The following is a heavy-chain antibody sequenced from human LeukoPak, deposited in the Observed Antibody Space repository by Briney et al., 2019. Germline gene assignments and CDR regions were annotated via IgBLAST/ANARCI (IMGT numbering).Heavy chain of an antibody. CDR3: VKDPRDTYGTNWFVS. J-gene: IGHJ5*01. V-gene: IGHV3-23*01. CDR1: GFSFGNYA. Sequence: GGSLRLSCVASGFSFGNYAMSWVRQAPGKGLQWVSQISGTGGATWYAGFARDRFTISRDNSKKTLYLQMSGLGVEDTATYYCVKDPRDTYGTNWFVSWGQGTLLIVSS. CDR2: ISGTGGAT. D-gene: IGHD2-21*01.